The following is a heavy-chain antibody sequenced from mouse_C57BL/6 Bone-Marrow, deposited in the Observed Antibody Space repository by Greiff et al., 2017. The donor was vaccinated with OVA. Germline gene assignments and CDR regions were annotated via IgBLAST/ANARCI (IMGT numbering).Heavy chain of an antibody. J-gene: IGHJ1*03. V-gene: IGHV5-9-1*02. CDR2: ISSGGDYI. D-gene: IGHD1-1*02. CDR1: GFTFSSYA. Sequence: EVKVVESGEGLVKPGGSLKLSCAASGFTFSSYAMSWVRQTPEKRLEWVAYISSGGDYIYYADTVKGRFTISRDNARNTLYLQMSSLKSEDTAMYYCTRDGVDWYFDVWGTGTTVTVSS. CDR3: TRDGVDWYFDV.